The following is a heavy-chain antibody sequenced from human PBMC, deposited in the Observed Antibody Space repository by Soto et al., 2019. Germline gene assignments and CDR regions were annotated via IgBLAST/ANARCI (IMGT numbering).Heavy chain of an antibody. Sequence: QVQLVQSGAEVKKPGASVKVSCKASGDTFTDYYIHWVRQAPGQGLEWMGTVNPSGGHTTYAQHXLXXXTXXRDTSTSTLYMELTSLTSEDTAVYYCARGGHVVVVTAALDFWGQGTLVTVSS. V-gene: IGHV1-46*01. J-gene: IGHJ4*02. CDR3: ARGGHVVVVTAALDF. CDR2: VNPSGGHT. D-gene: IGHD2-21*02. CDR1: GDTFTDYY.